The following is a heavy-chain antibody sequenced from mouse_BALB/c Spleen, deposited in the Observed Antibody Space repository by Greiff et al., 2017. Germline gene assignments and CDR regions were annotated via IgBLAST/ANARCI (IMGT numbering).Heavy chain of an antibody. V-gene: IGHV14-1*02. Sequence: VQLKESGAELVRPGALVKLSCKASGFNIKDYYMHWVKQRPEQGLEWIGWIDPENGNTIYDPKFQGKASITADTSSNTAYLQLSSLTSEDTAVYYCARDYGDAMDYWGQGTSVTVSS. J-gene: IGHJ4*01. CDR3: ARDYGDAMDY. CDR1: GFNIKDYY. D-gene: IGHD2-4*01. CDR2: IDPENGNT.